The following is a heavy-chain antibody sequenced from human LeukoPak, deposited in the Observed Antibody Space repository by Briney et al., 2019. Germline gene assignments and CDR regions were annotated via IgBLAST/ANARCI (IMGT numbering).Heavy chain of an antibody. CDR3: ARDRAGQWLVGDQSTYYYGMDV. CDR2: TYYRSKWYN. CDR1: GDSVSSNSAA. Sequence: SQTLSLTCAISGDSVSSNSAAWNWIRQSPSRGLEWLGRTYYRSKWYNDYAVSVKSRITINPDTSKNQFSLQLNSVTPEDTAVYYCARDRAGQWLVGDQSTYYYGMDVWGQGTTVTVSS. V-gene: IGHV6-1*01. D-gene: IGHD6-19*01. J-gene: IGHJ6*02.